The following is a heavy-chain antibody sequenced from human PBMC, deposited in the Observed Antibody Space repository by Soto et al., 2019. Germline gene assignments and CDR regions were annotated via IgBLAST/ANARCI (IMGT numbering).Heavy chain of an antibody. V-gene: IGHV5-51*01. J-gene: IGHJ5*02. CDR3: ARKDSSGYSTWFDP. D-gene: IGHD3-22*01. CDR1: GYTFSRYW. CDR2: IYPADSDT. Sequence: PGESLKVACQTSGYTFSRYWMAWVRQTPGRGLEWMGIIYPADSDTRYSPSFQGQVTISADKSTSTAYLHWNSLKASDSATYYCARKDSSGYSTWFDPWGQGTLVTVSS.